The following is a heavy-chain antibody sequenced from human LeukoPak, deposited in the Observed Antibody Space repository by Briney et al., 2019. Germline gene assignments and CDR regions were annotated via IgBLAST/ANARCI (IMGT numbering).Heavy chain of an antibody. CDR3: ARTSSSGLVGGYYFDY. Sequence: SETLSLTRAVYGGSFSGYYWSWIRQPPGKGLQWIGSIHHSGSTYYNPSLKSRVTISVDTSKNQFSLKLSSVTAADTAVYYCARTSSSGLVGGYYFDYWGQGTLVTVSS. J-gene: IGHJ4*02. CDR2: IHHSGST. D-gene: IGHD6-19*01. CDR1: GGSFSGYY. V-gene: IGHV4-34*01.